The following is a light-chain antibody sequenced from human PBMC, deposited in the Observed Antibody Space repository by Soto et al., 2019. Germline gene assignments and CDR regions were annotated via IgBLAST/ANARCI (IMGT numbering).Light chain of an antibody. J-gene: IGKJ4*01. V-gene: IGKV3-11*02. CDR2: DAS. CDR3: QQRSVWPPLN. CDR1: ETVGSN. Sequence: VLTQSPDTLSLSPGERATLSCRATETVGSNLAWFQQKPGQTPRLLIYDASTRVTGIPARCRGSGYGRDFTLTISSLEPEDFAVDYCQQRSVWPPLNFGGGTKVEIK.